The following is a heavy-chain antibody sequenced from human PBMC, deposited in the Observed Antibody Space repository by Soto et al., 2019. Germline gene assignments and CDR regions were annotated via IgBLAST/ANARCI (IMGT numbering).Heavy chain of an antibody. CDR2: IWYDGTQK. V-gene: IGHV3-33*01. J-gene: IGHJ4*02. D-gene: IGHD4-17*01. CDR1: GFTFNTYS. CDR3: ARAGGTTVTGLWHFDS. Sequence: PGWSLRLSCEASGFTFNTYSMHWVRQPPGKGLEWLAAIWYDGTQKYYADSVKGRFIISRDNSKKTLYLEMNSLRAEDTAVYYCARAGGTTVTGLWHFDSWGQGTLVTV.